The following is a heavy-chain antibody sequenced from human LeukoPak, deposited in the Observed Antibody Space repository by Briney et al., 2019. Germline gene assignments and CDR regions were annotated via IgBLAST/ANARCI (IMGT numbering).Heavy chain of an antibody. D-gene: IGHD3-9*01. CDR2: ITGSGCKT. J-gene: IGHJ4*02. Sequence: GGSMRLSCAASGFTFSNHAMSWVRQAPGKGLEWVSAITGSGCKTYYADSVKGRCTISRDNSKNTVFLQMNSLRAEDTAVYYCAKWGDYDVLTGYYVSDYWGQGTLVTVSS. CDR1: GFTFSNHA. CDR3: AKWGDYDVLTGYYVSDY. V-gene: IGHV3-23*01.